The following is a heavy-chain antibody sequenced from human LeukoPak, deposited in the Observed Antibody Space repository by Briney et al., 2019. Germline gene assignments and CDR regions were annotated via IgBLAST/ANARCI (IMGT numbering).Heavy chain of an antibody. CDR2: ISAYTDNT. Sequence: GASVKVSCQASGYSFTSYDISWVRQAPGQGLEWMGWISAYTDNTNFAQKFQGRVTMTTDTSTSTAHMELGSLRSDDTAVYYCGRIDSGVNFLDYWGQGTLVTVSS. D-gene: IGHD4-23*01. J-gene: IGHJ4*02. CDR3: GRIDSGVNFLDY. CDR1: GYSFTSYD. V-gene: IGHV1-18*01.